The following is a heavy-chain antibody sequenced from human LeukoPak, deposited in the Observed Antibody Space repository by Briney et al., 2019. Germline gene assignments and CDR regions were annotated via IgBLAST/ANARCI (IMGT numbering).Heavy chain of an antibody. J-gene: IGHJ4*02. Sequence: GASVKVSCKASGYTFTGYYIHWVRQAPGQGLEWMGWINPNSGGTDYAQKFQGRVTMTRDTSISTAYMELSRLRSDDTAVYYCARARITMIADYWGQGTLVTVSS. CDR2: INPNSGGT. V-gene: IGHV1-2*02. D-gene: IGHD3-22*01. CDR1: GYTFTGYY. CDR3: ARARITMIADY.